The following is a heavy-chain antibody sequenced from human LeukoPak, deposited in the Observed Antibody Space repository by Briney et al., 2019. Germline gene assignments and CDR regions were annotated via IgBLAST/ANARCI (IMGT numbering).Heavy chain of an antibody. CDR2: IDYSGSF. J-gene: IGHJ4*02. V-gene: IGHV4-59*01. CDR1: GGFISTYY. CDR3: ARGRYVEIGLYFFDY. Sequence: SETLSLTCTVSGGFISTYYWSWIRQAPGKGLEWIGYIDYSGSFNYNPSLKSRVTMSVNTSKNQFSLRLSSVTAADTAVYYCARGRYVEIGLYFFDYWGQGTLVTVSS. D-gene: IGHD3/OR15-3a*01.